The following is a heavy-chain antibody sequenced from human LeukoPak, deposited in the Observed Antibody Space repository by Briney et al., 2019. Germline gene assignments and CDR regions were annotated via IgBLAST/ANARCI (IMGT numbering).Heavy chain of an antibody. CDR1: GGSISSYY. CDR3: ARESAGGPIDY. Sequence: SETLSLTCTVSGGSISSYYWSWIRQPPGKGLEWIGYIYYSGSTNYNPSLKSRVTISVDTSKNQFSLKLNSVTAADTAVYYCARESAGGPIDYWGQGTLVTVSS. V-gene: IGHV4-59*01. CDR2: IYYSGST. J-gene: IGHJ4*02. D-gene: IGHD2-15*01.